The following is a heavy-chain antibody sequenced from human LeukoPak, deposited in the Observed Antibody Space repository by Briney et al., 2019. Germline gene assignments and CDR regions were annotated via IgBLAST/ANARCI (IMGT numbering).Heavy chain of an antibody. CDR1: VCSLSELS. V-gene: IGHV1-24*01. J-gene: IGHJ6*03. CDR2: FDPNDGES. D-gene: IGHD2-2*01. Sequence: ASVTVSCKLSVCSLSELSMHLLRPAPGKGLEWVGGFDPNDGESVYAERFGGRVILTDDRPSNTAYMDLSSLGADDPAVYTRGTRIICPATTWAEYGNCVYFVDVWGEGTTVTV. CDR3: GTRIICPATTWAEYGNCVYFVDV.